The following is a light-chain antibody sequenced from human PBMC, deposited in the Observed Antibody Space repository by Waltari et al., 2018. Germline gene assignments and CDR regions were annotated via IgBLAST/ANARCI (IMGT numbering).Light chain of an antibody. CDR3: SSYTQSRTRV. Sequence: QSALTQSASVSGSPGQSITISCTGTSRDVGAYNLVSWYQQLPGRAPKLILSGVTKRPSGISDGFSVSKSGNTASLTISGLQSEDEADYYCSSYTQSRTRVFGGGTKLTVL. J-gene: IGLJ3*02. CDR2: GVT. CDR1: SRDVGAYNL. V-gene: IGLV2-23*02.